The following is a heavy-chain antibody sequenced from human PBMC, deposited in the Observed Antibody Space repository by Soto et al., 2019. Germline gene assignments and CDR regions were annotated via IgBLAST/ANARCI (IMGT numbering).Heavy chain of an antibody. J-gene: IGHJ4*02. CDR3: ARSVEGHFEY. CDR2: ITGDTNRI. CDR1: GFRFSIYS. Sequence: EVQLVESGGGLVQPGGSLRLSCAASGFRFSIYSMNWVRQAPGKGLEWSAYITGDTNRIKYADSVKGRFTISRDNAKNSVYLHMNSLRDEDTAVYYCARSVEGHFEYLGQGTVVTVSS. D-gene: IGHD6-19*01. V-gene: IGHV3-48*02.